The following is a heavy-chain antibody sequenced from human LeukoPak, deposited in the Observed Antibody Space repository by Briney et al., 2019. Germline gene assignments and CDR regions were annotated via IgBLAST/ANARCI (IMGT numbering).Heavy chain of an antibody. Sequence: GGSLRLSCAASGFTFSSYAMSWVRQAPGKGLEWVSVIYSGGSTYYADSVKGRFTISRDNSKNTLYLQMNSLRAEDTAVYYCAREKTMVNYFDYWGQGTLVTVSS. V-gene: IGHV3-66*01. CDR2: IYSGGST. D-gene: IGHD3-10*01. J-gene: IGHJ4*02. CDR1: GFTFSSYA. CDR3: AREKTMVNYFDY.